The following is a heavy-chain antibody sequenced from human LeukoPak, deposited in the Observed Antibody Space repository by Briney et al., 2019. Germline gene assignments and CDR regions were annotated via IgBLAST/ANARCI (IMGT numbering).Heavy chain of an antibody. D-gene: IGHD3-10*02. V-gene: IGHV3-7*01. J-gene: IGHJ6*04. CDR3: AELGITMIGGV. CDR2: INQDGHAQ. Sequence: GGSLRLSCAASGFTPSSYWMTWVRQAPGKGLEWVANINQDGHAQYYVQSVRGRFTISRDNAKSSLYLQMNSLRAEDTAVYYCAELGITMIGGVWGKGTTVTISS. CDR1: GFTPSSYW.